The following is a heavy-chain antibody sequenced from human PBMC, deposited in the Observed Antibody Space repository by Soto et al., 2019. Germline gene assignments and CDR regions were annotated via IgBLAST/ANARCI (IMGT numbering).Heavy chain of an antibody. J-gene: IGHJ5*02. CDR2: INAHSGGT. CDR3: AKDLTRQLAYWLDP. V-gene: IGHV1-2*02. CDR1: GFSFTGYY. Sequence: ASVKVSCKASGFSFTGYYIHWLRQAPGQGLEWMGWINAHSGGTEYALKFQGRVTLTRDTSIATAYLTLTSLTSDDTALYYCAKDLTRQLAYWLDPWGQGTQVTV. D-gene: IGHD6-6*01.